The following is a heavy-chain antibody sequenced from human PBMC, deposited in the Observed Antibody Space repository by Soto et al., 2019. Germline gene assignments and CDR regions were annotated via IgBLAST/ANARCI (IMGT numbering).Heavy chain of an antibody. V-gene: IGHV1-69*13. J-gene: IGHJ4*02. D-gene: IGHD3-22*01. CDR2: IIPIFGTA. CDR3: ARDSGPYYYDSSGYFGY. CDR1: GGTFSSYA. Sequence: ASVKVSCKASGGTFSSYAISWVRQAPGQGLEWVGGIIPIFGTANYAQKFQGRVTITADESTSTAYMELSSLRSEDTAVYYCARDSGPYYYDSSGYFGYWGQGTLVTVSS.